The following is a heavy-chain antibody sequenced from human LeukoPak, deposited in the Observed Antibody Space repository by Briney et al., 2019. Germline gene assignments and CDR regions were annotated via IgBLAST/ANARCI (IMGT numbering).Heavy chain of an antibody. CDR1: GYTFTNYE. J-gene: IGHJ6*03. D-gene: IGHD3-10*01. Sequence: ASVKVSCKASGYTFTNYEINWVRQATGQGLEWMGRMNPNSANTIYAQKFQGRVTMTRNTSINTVYMELSSLRSEDTAVYYCARARSGSYFPYFYYLDVWGKGTTVTISS. V-gene: IGHV1-8*01. CDR2: MNPNSANT. CDR3: ARARSGSYFPYFYYLDV.